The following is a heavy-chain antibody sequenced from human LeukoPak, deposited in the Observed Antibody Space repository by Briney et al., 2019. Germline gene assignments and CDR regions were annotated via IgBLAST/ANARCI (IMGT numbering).Heavy chain of an antibody. CDR1: GFTVSRNY. CDR2: IYSGDTT. CDR3: ARDGEGISMVRGAIYYCYYMDV. J-gene: IGHJ6*03. V-gene: IGHV3-66*02. Sequence: GSLRLSCAASGFTVSRNYMSWVRQAPGKGLEWVSVIYSGDTTYYADSVKGRFTISRDNSKNTLYLQMNSLRAEDTAVYYCARDGEGISMVRGAIYYCYYMDVWGKGTTVTVSS. D-gene: IGHD3-10*01.